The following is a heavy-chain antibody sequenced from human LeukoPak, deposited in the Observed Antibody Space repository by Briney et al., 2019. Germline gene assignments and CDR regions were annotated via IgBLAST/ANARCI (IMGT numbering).Heavy chain of an antibody. CDR2: INTDESGT. J-gene: IGHJ4*02. CDR1: RFTFSSYW. V-gene: IGHV3-74*01. Sequence: GGSLRLSCAASRFTFSSYWMHWVRQAPGKGLVWVSRINTDESGTSYADSVKARFIISRDNARNTVYLQMNSLRVEDTAVYYCVRDFRSADYWGQGTLVTVSS. CDR3: VRDFRSADY.